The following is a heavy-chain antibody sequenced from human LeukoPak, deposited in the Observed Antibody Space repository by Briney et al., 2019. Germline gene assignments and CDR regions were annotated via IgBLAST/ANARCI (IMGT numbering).Heavy chain of an antibody. V-gene: IGHV4-59*12. Sequence: SETLSLTCTVSGGSISNYYWSWIRQPPGKGLEWIGYVFYSGSTNYNPSLRSRVTISVDTSKNQFSLKLSSVTAADTAVYYCARFLSYGKFDYWGQGTLVTVSS. CDR1: GGSISNYY. J-gene: IGHJ4*02. CDR3: ARFLSYGKFDY. D-gene: IGHD3-16*01. CDR2: VFYSGST.